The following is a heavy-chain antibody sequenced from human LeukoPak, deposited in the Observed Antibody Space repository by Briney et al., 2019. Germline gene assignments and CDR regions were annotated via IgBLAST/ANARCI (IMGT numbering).Heavy chain of an antibody. J-gene: IGHJ5*02. D-gene: IGHD4-11*01. CDR2: ISSSSDTI. Sequence: GGSLRLSCAASGFAFSSHSMNWVRQAPGKGLEWVSHISSSSDTIYYADSVKGRFTISRDNAKNSLYLQMSSLRVEDTAVYYCARVAVTQYNWFDPWGQGTLVTVSS. CDR3: ARVAVTQYNWFDP. CDR1: GFAFSSHS. V-gene: IGHV3-48*01.